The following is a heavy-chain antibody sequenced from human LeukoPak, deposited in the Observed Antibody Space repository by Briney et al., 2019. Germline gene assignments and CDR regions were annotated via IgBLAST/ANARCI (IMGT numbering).Heavy chain of an antibody. CDR1: GFTFRSYS. Sequence: GGSLRLSCAASGFTFRSYSMHWVRQAPGKGLEWVAVISYDESNEYHTDSVKGRFSISRDNSKNTLYLQMNGLRAEDTAVYYCARAHYSYTNAWHGDDVWGQGTMVTVSS. CDR2: ISYDESNE. V-gene: IGHV3-30-3*01. D-gene: IGHD2-2*02. CDR3: ARAHYSYTNAWHGDDV. J-gene: IGHJ3*01.